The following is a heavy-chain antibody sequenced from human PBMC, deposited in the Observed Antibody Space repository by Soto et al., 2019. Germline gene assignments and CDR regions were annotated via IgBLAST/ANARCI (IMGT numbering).Heavy chain of an antibody. CDR3: AKVGYYGSGSLGFDP. CDR2: INNDGSSI. Sequence: PGGSLRVSCAASGFTFSSYWMHWVRQAPGKGLVWVSRINNDGSSISYADSVKGRFTISRDNAKNTLYLQMNSLRVEDTAVYYCAKVGYYGSGSLGFDPWGQGTLVTVSS. D-gene: IGHD3-10*01. V-gene: IGHV3-74*01. J-gene: IGHJ5*02. CDR1: GFTFSSYW.